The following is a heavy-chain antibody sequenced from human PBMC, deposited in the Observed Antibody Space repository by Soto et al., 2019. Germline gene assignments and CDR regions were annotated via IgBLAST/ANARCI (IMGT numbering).Heavy chain of an antibody. V-gene: IGHV4-61*01. Sequence: SETLSLTCTVSGGSVSSGSYYWSWIRQPPGKGLEWIGYIYYSGSTNYNPSLKSRVTISVDTSKNQFSLKLSSVTAADTAVYYCARDGGIAVAGTGNYYYYGMDVWRQGTTVTVSS. CDR3: ARDGGIAVAGTGNYYYYGMDV. D-gene: IGHD6-19*01. CDR1: GGSVSSGSYY. CDR2: IYYSGST. J-gene: IGHJ6*02.